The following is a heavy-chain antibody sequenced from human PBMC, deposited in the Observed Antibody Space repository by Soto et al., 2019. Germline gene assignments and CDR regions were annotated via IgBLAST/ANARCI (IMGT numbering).Heavy chain of an antibody. Sequence: QNHLEQSRIEMKEPGTSLKISCATSGYSFTNYGISWVRQAPGQGLEWMGWISGYNGNTKYAQSFHDRVVMTADKFTSTGYLEMRNLRSNDTAVYYCARANTWVTGRVGTHWGQGTKVTVSS. J-gene: IGHJ4*02. D-gene: IGHD1-1*01. CDR2: ISGYNGNT. V-gene: IGHV1-18*01. CDR1: GYSFTNYG. CDR3: ARANTWVTGRVGTH.